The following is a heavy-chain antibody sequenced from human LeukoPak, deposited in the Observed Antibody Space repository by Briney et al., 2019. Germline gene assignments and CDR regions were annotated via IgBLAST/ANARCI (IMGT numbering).Heavy chain of an antibody. D-gene: IGHD3-22*01. V-gene: IGHV3-15*01. J-gene: IGHJ4*02. CDR3: TTDRSYYDSSGYLLDY. CDR2: IKSKIDGGTT. CDR1: GFTFDNAW. Sequence: GGSLRLSCAASGFTFDNAWMSWVRQAPGKGLEWLGRIKSKIDGGTTDCAAPVKGRFTISRDDSKNTLYLQMNSLKTEDTAVYYCTTDRSYYDSSGYLLDYWGQGTLVTVSS.